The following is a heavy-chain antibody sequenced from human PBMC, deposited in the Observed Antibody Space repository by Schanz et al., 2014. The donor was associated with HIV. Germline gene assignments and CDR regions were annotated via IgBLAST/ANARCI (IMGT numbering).Heavy chain of an antibody. CDR2: IYHSGST. CDR3: ARDLVGTRGWFDP. CDR1: GGSITSGGHY. D-gene: IGHD2-2*01. J-gene: IGHJ5*02. V-gene: IGHV4-31*03. Sequence: QLQLQESGPGLVKPSQTLSLTCTVSGGSITSGGHYWSWIRQHPGKGLEWIGYIYHSGSTYYNPSLKTRVTISVDTSKNQFSLKLSSVTAADTAVYYCARDLVGTRGWFDPWGQGTLVTVSS.